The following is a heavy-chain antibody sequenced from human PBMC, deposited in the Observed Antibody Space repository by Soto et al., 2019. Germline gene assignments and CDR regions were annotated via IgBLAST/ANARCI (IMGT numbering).Heavy chain of an antibody. CDR2: INHRGST. Sequence: SETLSLTCAVYWGSFSGYYWSLIRQPPGKGLEWIGEINHRGSTNYNPSRKMRVTISVDTSKNQFSLKLSSVTAADTAVYYCARVGKYSSSWYFKYYFDYWGQGTLVNVSS. D-gene: IGHD6-13*01. V-gene: IGHV4-34*01. CDR1: WGSFSGYY. J-gene: IGHJ4*02. CDR3: ARVGKYSSSWYFKYYFDY.